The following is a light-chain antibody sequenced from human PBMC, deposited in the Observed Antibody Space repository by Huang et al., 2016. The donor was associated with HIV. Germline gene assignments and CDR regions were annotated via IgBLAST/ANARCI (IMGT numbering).Light chain of an antibody. CDR1: QSVSSY. CDR3: QQRSNWPPPFT. J-gene: IGKJ3*01. CDR2: DAS. Sequence: EIVLTQSPATLSLSPGERATLSCRASQSVSSYLAWYQQKPGQAPRLLIYDASNRATGIPDRCSGSGSGTDFTLTISSLEPEDFAVYYCQQRSNWPPPFTFGPGTKVDIK. V-gene: IGKV3-11*01.